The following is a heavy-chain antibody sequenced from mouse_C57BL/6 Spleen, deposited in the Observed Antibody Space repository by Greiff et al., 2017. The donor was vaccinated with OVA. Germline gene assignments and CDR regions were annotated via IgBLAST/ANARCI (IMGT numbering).Heavy chain of an antibody. CDR2: INPSNGGT. CDR1: GYTFTSYW. D-gene: IGHD2-1*01. CDR3: ARYGNYYAMDY. Sequence: VQLQPPWTELVKPGASVKLSCKASGYTFTSYWMHWVKQRPGQGLEWIGNINPSNGGTNYNEKFKSKATLTVDKSSSTAYMQLSSLTSEDSAVYYCARYGNYYAMDYWGQGTSVTVSS. J-gene: IGHJ4*01. V-gene: IGHV1-53*01.